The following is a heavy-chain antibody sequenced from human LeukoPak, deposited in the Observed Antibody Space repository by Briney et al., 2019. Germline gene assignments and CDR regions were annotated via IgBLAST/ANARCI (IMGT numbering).Heavy chain of an antibody. CDR1: GYTFTRYY. J-gene: IGHJ4*02. Sequence: ASVKVSCKASGYTFTRYYMHWVRPAPGQGLDWMGWINPNSGGTNYAQKFQGRVTMTRDTSISTAYMELSRLTSDDTAVYYCAAIAYSTTWSSLGDFWGQGTLVTVSS. CDR3: AAIAYSTTWSSLGDF. CDR2: INPNSGGT. D-gene: IGHD1-1*01. V-gene: IGHV1-2*02.